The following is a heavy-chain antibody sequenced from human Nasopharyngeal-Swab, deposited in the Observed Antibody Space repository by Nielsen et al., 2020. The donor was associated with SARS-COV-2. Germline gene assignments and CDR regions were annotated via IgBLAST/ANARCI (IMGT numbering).Heavy chain of an antibody. J-gene: IGHJ4*02. Sequence: WVRQAPGQRLEWIGWIVVGSGNTYYAQKFQERVTITRDMSTSTAYMELSSLRSEDTAVYYCAASLPYDSSGYYSWGQGTLVTVSS. CDR3: AASLPYDSSGYYS. V-gene: IGHV1-58*01. D-gene: IGHD3-22*01. CDR2: IVVGSGNT.